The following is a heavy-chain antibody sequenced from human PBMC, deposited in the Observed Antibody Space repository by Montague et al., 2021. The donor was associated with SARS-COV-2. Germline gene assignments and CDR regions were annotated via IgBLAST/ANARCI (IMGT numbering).Heavy chain of an antibody. D-gene: IGHD2/OR15-2a*01. V-gene: IGHV3-74*01. Sequence: SLRLSCAASGFTFSSYWMHWVRQAPGKGLVWVSYINSDGSITHYADFVKGRFTISRDNAKSTLYLQMNNLRAEDTAVYYCAKGGFYRFDAFDTWGQGTIVTVSS. CDR3: AKGGFYRFDAFDT. CDR1: GFTFSSYW. CDR2: INSDGSIT. J-gene: IGHJ3*02.